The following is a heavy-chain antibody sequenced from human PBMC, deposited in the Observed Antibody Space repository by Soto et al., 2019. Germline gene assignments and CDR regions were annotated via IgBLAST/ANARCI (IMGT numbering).Heavy chain of an antibody. V-gene: IGHV4-31*03. D-gene: IGHD2-15*01. CDR3: ARVQEGGTDSPYYFDY. CDR2: IYYSGST. Sequence: SETLSLTCTVSGGSISSGGYYWSWIRQHPGKGLEWIGYIYYSGSTYYNPSLKSRVTISVDTSKNQFSLKLSSVTAADTAVYYCARVQEGGTDSPYYFDYWGQGTLVTVSS. CDR1: GGSISSGGYY. J-gene: IGHJ4*02.